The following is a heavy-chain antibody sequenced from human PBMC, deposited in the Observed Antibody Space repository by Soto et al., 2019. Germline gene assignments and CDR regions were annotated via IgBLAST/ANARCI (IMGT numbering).Heavy chain of an antibody. D-gene: IGHD3-9*01. V-gene: IGHV3-74*01. J-gene: IGHJ3*02. CDR1: GFTFSSYW. Sequence: EVQLVESGGGLVQPGGSLRLSCAASGFTFSSYWMHWVRQSPGKGLVWVSRIKTDGSDSHYADSAKGRFTISRDNAKNTLYLQMNSLRDEDTAVYYCARPRTSDWAYDIWGQGTMVIVS. CDR3: ARPRTSDWAYDI. CDR2: IKTDGSDS.